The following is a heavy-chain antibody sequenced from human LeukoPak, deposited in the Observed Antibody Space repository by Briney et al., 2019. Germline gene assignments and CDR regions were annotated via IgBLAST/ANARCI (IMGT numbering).Heavy chain of an antibody. CDR3: ARDPGYVSSSSWCYYYYYYMDV. CDR2: ISTYNGNT. V-gene: IGHV1-18*01. CDR1: GYTFTSYG. D-gene: IGHD6-13*01. Sequence: ASVKVSCKASGYTFTSYGISWVRQAPGQGLEWMGWISTYNGNTNYAQKLQGRVTMTTDTSTSTAYMELRSLRSDDTAMYYCARDPGYVSSSSWCYYYYYYMDVWGKGTTVTVSS. J-gene: IGHJ6*03.